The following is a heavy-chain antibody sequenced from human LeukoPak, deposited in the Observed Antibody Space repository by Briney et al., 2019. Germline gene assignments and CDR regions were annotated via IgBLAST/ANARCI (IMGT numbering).Heavy chain of an antibody. J-gene: IGHJ4*02. CDR1: GYTFTGYD. Sequence: ASVKVSCKASGYTFTGYDMHWVRQAPGQGLEWMGWINPNSGGTNYAQKFQGRVTMTRDTSISTAYMELSRLRSDDTAVYYCARGAGRMATITDYWGQGTLVTVSS. D-gene: IGHD5-24*01. CDR2: INPNSGGT. CDR3: ARGAGRMATITDY. V-gene: IGHV1-2*02.